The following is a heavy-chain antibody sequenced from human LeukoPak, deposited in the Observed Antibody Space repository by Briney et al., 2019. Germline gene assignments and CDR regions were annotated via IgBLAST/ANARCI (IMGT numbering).Heavy chain of an antibody. V-gene: IGHV3-48*03. D-gene: IGHD2-15*01. CDR1: GFTFSSYE. J-gene: IGHJ4*02. Sequence: PGGPLRLSCAASGFTFSSYEMNWVRQAPGKGLEWVSYISSSASTIYYADSVKGRFTISRDNAKNSLYLQMNSLRAEDTAVYYCVRDSGCSGGSCYPSYDYWGQGTLVTVSS. CDR3: VRDSGCSGGSCYPSYDY. CDR2: ISSSASTI.